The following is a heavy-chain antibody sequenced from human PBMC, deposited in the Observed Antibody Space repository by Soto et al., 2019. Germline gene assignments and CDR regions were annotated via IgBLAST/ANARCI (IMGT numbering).Heavy chain of an antibody. CDR2: TYYNGNA. V-gene: IGHV4-39*01. CDR1: GGSISSAGYS. CDR3: ARHLVAVVIKGWGY. J-gene: IGHJ4*02. Sequence: SETMSLTCTVSGGSISSAGYSWDWIRQPPGKGLEWIGTTYYNGNAYYNPSLRSRVSMSVDTSKNQFSLKLISVTAADTAFYYCARHLVAVVIKGWGYWGQGKLVTVSS. D-gene: IGHD3-10*01.